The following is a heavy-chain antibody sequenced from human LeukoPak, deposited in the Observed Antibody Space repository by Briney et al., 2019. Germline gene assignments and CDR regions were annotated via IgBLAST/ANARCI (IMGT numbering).Heavy chain of an antibody. CDR1: GYTFTSYY. CDR2: INPSRGST. D-gene: IGHD6-19*01. CDR3: ARGGGSSSGWYYYYYMDV. J-gene: IGHJ6*03. V-gene: IGHV1-46*01. Sequence: ASVKVSCKASGYTFTSYYMYWVRQAPGQGLEWMGIINPSRGSTNYAQKFQGSVTITADKSTSTVYMELSSLRSEDTAVYYCARGGGSSSGWYYYYYMDVWGKGTTVTVSS.